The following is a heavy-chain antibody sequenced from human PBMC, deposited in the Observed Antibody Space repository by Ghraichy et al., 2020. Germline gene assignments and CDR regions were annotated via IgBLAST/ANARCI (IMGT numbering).Heavy chain of an antibody. CDR1: GFTFSSYS. Sequence: GGSLRLSCAASGFTFSSYSMNWVRQAPGKGLEWVSSISSSSSYIYYADSVKGRFTISRDNAKNSLYLQMNSLRAEDTAVYYCARDFIFMVGSLFDYWGQGTLVTVSS. V-gene: IGHV3-21*01. J-gene: IGHJ4*02. D-gene: IGHD3-10*01. CDR3: ARDFIFMVGSLFDY. CDR2: ISSSSSYI.